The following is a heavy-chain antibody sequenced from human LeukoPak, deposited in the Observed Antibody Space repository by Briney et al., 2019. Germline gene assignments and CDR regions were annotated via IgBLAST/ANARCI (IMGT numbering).Heavy chain of an antibody. V-gene: IGHV1-8*01. CDR2: INLNSGHT. Sequence: GASVKVSCKASGYTFTSYDINWVRQATGQGLEWMGWINLNSGHTGFAQKFQGRVTLTRDMSTSTDYLELSSLRSEDTAVYYCARDNSVRDEAWWFNPWGQGTLVTVSS. D-gene: IGHD5-24*01. CDR1: GYTFTSYD. CDR3: ARDNSVRDEAWWFNP. J-gene: IGHJ5*02.